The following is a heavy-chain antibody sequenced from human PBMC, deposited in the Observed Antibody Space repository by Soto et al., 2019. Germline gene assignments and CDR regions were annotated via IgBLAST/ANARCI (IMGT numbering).Heavy chain of an antibody. CDR2: IIPILGIA. Sequence: SVKVSCKASGGTFSSYTISWVRQAPGQGLEWMGRIIPILGIANYAQKFQGRVTITADKSTSTAYMELSSLRSEDTAVYYCARGPHSSGYSYYYYYYGMDVWG. CDR1: GGTFSSYT. V-gene: IGHV1-69*02. CDR3: ARGPHSSGYSYYYYYYGMDV. J-gene: IGHJ6*02. D-gene: IGHD3-22*01.